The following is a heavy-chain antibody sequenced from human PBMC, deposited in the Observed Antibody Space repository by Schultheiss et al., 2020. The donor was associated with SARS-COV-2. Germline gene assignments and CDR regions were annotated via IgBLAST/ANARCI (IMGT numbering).Heavy chain of an antibody. V-gene: IGHV4-4*07. CDR1: GGSVSTYY. CDR3: ARGFQH. CDR2: IYTSGTT. Sequence: SETLSLTCTVSGGSVSTYYWSWIRQPAGKGLEWIGRIYTSGTTHYNPSLKSRVTMSVDTSKNQFSLKLSSVTAADTAVYYCARGFQHWGQGTLVTVSS. J-gene: IGHJ1*01.